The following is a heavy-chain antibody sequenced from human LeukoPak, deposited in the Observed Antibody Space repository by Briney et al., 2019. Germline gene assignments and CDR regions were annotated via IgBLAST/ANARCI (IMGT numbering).Heavy chain of an antibody. CDR2: FYYSGST. CDR3: ARLAGEAYFDY. D-gene: IGHD6-13*01. J-gene: IGHJ4*02. CDR1: GGSISSGSYY. V-gene: IGHV4-39*01. Sequence: SETLSLTCTVSGGSISSGSYYWSWIRQPAGKGLEWIGSFYYSGSTYYNPSLKSRVTISVDTSKNQFSLKLSSVTAADTAVYYCARLAGEAYFDYWGQGTLVTVSS.